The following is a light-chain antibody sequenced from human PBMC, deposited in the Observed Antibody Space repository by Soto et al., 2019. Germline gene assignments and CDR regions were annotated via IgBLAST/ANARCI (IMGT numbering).Light chain of an antibody. CDR1: SSDIGGYTY. Sequence: QSALTQPASVSGSPGQSITISCSGTSSDIGGYTYVSWYQQPPGKVPKLLIYEVDNRPSGVSDRFSASKSGNTASLTISGLQAEDEGDYYCNSYSSSGTHWVFGGGTKLTVL. CDR2: EVD. J-gene: IGLJ3*02. CDR3: NSYSSSGTHWV. V-gene: IGLV2-14*01.